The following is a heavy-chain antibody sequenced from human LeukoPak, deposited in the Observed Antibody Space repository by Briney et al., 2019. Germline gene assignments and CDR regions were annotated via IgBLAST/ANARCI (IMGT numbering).Heavy chain of an antibody. CDR1: GYSTSSGYY. CDR3: ARHYWAPGAFDI. V-gene: IGHV4-38-2*01. CDR2: INHTGST. J-gene: IGHJ3*02. Sequence: SETLSLTCAVSGYSTSSGYYWGWIRQPPGKGLECIGNINHTGSTYYNPSLRSRVTISVDTSKNQFSLTLSSVTAADTAVYYCARHYWAPGAFDIWGQGTMVTVSS. D-gene: IGHD2-8*02.